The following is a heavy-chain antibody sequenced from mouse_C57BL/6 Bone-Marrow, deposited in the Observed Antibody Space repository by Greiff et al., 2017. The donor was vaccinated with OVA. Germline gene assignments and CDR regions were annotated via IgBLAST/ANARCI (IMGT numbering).Heavy chain of an antibody. CDR2: IYPRSGNT. J-gene: IGHJ2*01. CDR1: GYTFTSYG. D-gene: IGHD2-12*01. CDR3: ARAHYYNYFDY. Sequence: VQRVESGAELARPGASVKLSCKASGYTFTSYGISWVKQRTGQGLEWIGEIYPRSGNTYYNEKFKGKATLTADKSSSTAYMELRSLTSEDSAVYVCARAHYYNYFDYWGKGTTLTVSS. V-gene: IGHV1-81*01.